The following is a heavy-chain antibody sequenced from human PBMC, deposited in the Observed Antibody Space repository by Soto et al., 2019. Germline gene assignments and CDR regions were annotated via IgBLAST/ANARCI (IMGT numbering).Heavy chain of an antibody. Sequence: PSETLSLTCTVSGGSISSYYWSWIRQPPGKGLEWIGYIYYSGSTNYNPSLKSRVTISVDTSKNQFSLKLSSVTAADTAVYYCARTPSGYCSSTSCYGNYYYYGMDVWGQGTTVTVSS. V-gene: IGHV4-59*01. CDR1: GGSISSYY. CDR2: IYYSGST. CDR3: ARTPSGYCSSTSCYGNYYYYGMDV. D-gene: IGHD2-2*03. J-gene: IGHJ6*02.